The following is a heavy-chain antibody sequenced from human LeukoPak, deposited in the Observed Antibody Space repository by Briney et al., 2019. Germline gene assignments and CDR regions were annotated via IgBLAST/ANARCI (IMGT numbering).Heavy chain of an antibody. CDR3: ARDGSQYSSSWHGDY. CDR1: GFTFSSYR. V-gene: IGHV3-21*01. CDR2: ISSSSYI. D-gene: IGHD6-13*01. J-gene: IGHJ4*02. Sequence: GGSLRLSCAASGFTFSSYRMNWVRQAPGKGLEWVSSISSSSYIYYTESVKGRFTISRDNAKNSLDLQMNSLRAEDTAVYYCARDGSQYSSSWHGDYWGQGTRVTVSS.